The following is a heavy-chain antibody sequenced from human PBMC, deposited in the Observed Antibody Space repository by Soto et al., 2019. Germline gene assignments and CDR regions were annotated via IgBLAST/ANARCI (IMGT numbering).Heavy chain of an antibody. J-gene: IGHJ6*02. D-gene: IGHD1-26*01. V-gene: IGHV1-8*01. Sequence: ASVKVSCKASGYTFTSYDINWVRQATGQGPEWMGWMNPNSGNTGYAQKFQGRVTMTRNTSKSTAYTELSSLRSEDTAAYYCARGPKSGTDYYYYYGMDVWGQGTTVTVSS. CDR3: ARGPKSGTDYYYYYGMDV. CDR2: MNPNSGNT. CDR1: GYTFTSYD.